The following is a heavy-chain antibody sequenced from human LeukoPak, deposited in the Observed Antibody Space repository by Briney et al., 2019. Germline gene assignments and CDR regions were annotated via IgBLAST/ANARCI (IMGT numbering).Heavy chain of an antibody. CDR3: ARAQVEMATIWSKFREFSWALRGNDYFDY. Sequence: PGGSLRLSCAASGFTFSDYYMSWIRQAPGKGLEWVSYISSSGSTIYYADSEKGRFTISRDNAKNSLYLQMNSLRAEDTAVYYGARAQVEMATIWSKFREFSWALRGNDYFDYWGQGTLVTVSS. CDR2: ISSSGSTI. V-gene: IGHV3-11*01. D-gene: IGHD5-24*01. J-gene: IGHJ4*02. CDR1: GFTFSDYY.